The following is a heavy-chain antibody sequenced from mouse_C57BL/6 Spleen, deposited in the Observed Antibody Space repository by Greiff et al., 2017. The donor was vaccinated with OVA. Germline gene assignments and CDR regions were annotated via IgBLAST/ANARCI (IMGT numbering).Heavy chain of an antibody. J-gene: IGHJ2*01. D-gene: IGHD4-1*01. CDR1: GYSFTDYN. V-gene: IGHV1-39*01. CDR2: INPNYGTT. Sequence: EVQLQESGPELVKPGASVKISCKASGYSFTDYNMNWVKQSNGKSLEWIGVINPNYGTTSYNQKFTGKATLTVDTSSSTAYMQLKRLTSDVSAVYYCARSQALTGYFDYGGQVTTLTVSA. CDR3: ARSQALTGYFDY.